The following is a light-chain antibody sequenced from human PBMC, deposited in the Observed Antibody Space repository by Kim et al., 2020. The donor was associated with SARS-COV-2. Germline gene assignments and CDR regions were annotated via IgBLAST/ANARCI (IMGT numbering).Light chain of an antibody. CDR2: EVS. Sequence: QSITISCIGTSSDVGSYNLVSWYQQHPGKAPKLMIYEVSKRPSGVSNRFSGSKSGNTASLTISGLQAEDEADYYCCSYAGSSTSVVFGGGTQLTVL. V-gene: IGLV2-23*02. CDR3: CSYAGSSTSVV. CDR1: SSDVGSYNL. J-gene: IGLJ2*01.